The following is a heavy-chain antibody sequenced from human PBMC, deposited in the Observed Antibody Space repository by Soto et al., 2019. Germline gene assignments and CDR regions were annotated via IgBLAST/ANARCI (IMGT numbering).Heavy chain of an antibody. D-gene: IGHD3-22*01. CDR3: APGPPNIVVTVPGFYDF. J-gene: IGHJ4*02. Sequence: QVQLVQSGAAVKTPGASLNVSCKTSGYTFTSYDVNWVRQAAGRGLEWMGSLNPKTGKTVYAQRFQGSITMTRNTSTNTLNLELTHPKSEDTAVYYSAPGPPNIVVTVPGFYDFWGQGTLVIVSA. V-gene: IGHV1-8*01. CDR2: LNPKTGKT. CDR1: GYTFTSYD.